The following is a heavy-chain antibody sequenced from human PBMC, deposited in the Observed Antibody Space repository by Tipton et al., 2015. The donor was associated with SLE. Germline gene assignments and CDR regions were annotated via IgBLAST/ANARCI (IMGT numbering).Heavy chain of an antibody. CDR1: GGSFSGYS. V-gene: IGHV4-34*01. Sequence: TLSLTCAVFGGSFSGYSWCWIRQPPGKGLEWVGESNPSGNTNYNPSLKSRVTRSVDTSKNQLSLKLTSVTAADTAVYYCARGAKERITLVRVRPYNFDDWGQGSLVTVTS. CDR3: ARGAKERITLVRVRPYNFDD. CDR2: SNPSGNT. D-gene: IGHD3-10*01. J-gene: IGHJ4*03.